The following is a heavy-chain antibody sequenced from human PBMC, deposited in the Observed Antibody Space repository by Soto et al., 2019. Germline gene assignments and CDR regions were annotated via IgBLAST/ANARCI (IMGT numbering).Heavy chain of an antibody. CDR1: GFTFRSYS. D-gene: IGHD3-3*01. CDR3: ARDPQFLEWLPTPRGFDP. Sequence: GGSLRLSCAASGFTFRSYSMNWVRQAPGKGLEWVSSISSSSSYIYYADSVKGRFTISRDNAKNSLYLQMNSLRAEDTAVYYCARDPQFLEWLPTPRGFDPWGQGTLVTVSS. CDR2: ISSSSSYI. J-gene: IGHJ5*02. V-gene: IGHV3-21*01.